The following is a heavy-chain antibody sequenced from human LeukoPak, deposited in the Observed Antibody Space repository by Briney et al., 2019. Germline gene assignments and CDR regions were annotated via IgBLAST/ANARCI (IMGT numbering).Heavy chain of an antibody. CDR3: AKGYGDHDY. Sequence: GGSLRLSCVGSGFTFRSHAMSWVRQAPEKGLEFVSGIYENGGTTYYADSVKGRFSISRDNSKNTLYLQMDSLRGEDTAVYYCAKGYGDHDYWGQGTLVTVSS. J-gene: IGHJ4*02. CDR2: IYENGGTT. V-gene: IGHV3-23*01. CDR1: GFTFRSHA. D-gene: IGHD4-17*01.